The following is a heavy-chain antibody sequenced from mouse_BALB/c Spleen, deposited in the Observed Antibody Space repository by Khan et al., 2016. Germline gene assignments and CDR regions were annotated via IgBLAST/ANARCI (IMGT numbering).Heavy chain of an antibody. CDR3: ALDGSWFAY. CDR1: GFNIKDYY. CDR2: IDPENGNT. J-gene: IGHJ3*01. D-gene: IGHD2-3*01. V-gene: IGHV14-1*02. Sequence: VRLQQSGAELVRPGALVKLSCKASGFNIKDYYMHWVKQRPEQGLEWIGWIDPENGNTIYDAKFQGKASITADTSSNTAYLQLSSLTSEDTAVCYCALDGSWFAYWGQGTLVTVSA.